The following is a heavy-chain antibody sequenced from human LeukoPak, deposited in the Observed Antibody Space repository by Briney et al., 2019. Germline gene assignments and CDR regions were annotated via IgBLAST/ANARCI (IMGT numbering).Heavy chain of an antibody. V-gene: IGHV4-4*07. CDR1: GDSISNYY. J-gene: IGHJ4*02. CDR3: ARASYSYDINGWVPFDY. Sequence: PSETLSLTCTVSGDSISNYYWSWIRQPAGKGLEWIGRIYTSGSTNYNPSLKSRVTISGDTSKNQFSLRLSSVTAADTAVYYCARASYSYDINGWVPFDYWGQGTLVTVSS. D-gene: IGHD3-22*01. CDR2: IYTSGST.